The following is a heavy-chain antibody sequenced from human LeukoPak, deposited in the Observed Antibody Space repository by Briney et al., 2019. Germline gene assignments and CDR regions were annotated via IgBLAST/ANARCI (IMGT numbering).Heavy chain of an antibody. CDR2: IYYSGST. Sequence: SETLSLTCTVSGGSISSSSYYWGWIRQPPGKGLEWIGSIYYSGSTYYNPSLKSRVTISVDTSKNQFSLKLSSVTAADTAVYYCARDQVVGLLWFGFDLWGRGTLVTVSS. CDR3: ARDQVVGLLWFGFDL. J-gene: IGHJ2*01. D-gene: IGHD3-10*01. V-gene: IGHV4-39*07. CDR1: GGSISSSSYY.